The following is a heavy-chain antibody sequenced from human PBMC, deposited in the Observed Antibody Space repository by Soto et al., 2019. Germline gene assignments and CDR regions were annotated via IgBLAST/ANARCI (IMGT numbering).Heavy chain of an antibody. Sequence: QITLEESGPTLVKPTQTLTLTCTFSGFALTTSGVGVSWIRQSPGKALEWLALIYWDDDKRYSSSLRSRLTITKDTSKNEVVVTMASMYPADTGKYYCVHLFGGCYTGNCSPLRFYYWGQGTLVTVSS. J-gene: IGHJ4*02. V-gene: IGHV2-5*02. CDR3: VHLFGGCYTGNCSPLRFYY. CDR2: IYWDDDK. D-gene: IGHD3-3*01. CDR1: GFALTTSGVG.